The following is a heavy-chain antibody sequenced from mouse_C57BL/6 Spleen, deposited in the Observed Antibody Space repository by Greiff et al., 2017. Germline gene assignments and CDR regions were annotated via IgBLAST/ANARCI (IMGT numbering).Heavy chain of an antibody. J-gene: IGHJ2*01. Sequence: EVQLVESGGDLVKPGGSLKLSCAASGFTFSSYGMSWVRQTPDKRLEWVATISSGGSYTYYPDSVKGRFTISRDNAKNTLYLQMSSLKSEDTAMYYCARHHYYGSSYFDYWGQGTTLTVSS. CDR3: ARHHYYGSSYFDY. V-gene: IGHV5-6*01. CDR2: ISSGGSYT. D-gene: IGHD1-1*01. CDR1: GFTFSSYG.